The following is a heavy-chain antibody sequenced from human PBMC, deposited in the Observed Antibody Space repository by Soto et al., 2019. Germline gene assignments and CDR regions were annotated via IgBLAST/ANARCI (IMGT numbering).Heavy chain of an antibody. CDR3: ARERERYTTTVNVRWFDP. J-gene: IGHJ5*02. D-gene: IGHD4-17*01. CDR2: IYYSGST. Sequence: SETLSLTCTVSGGSISSGDYYWSWIRQPPGKGLEWIGYIYYSGSTYYNPSLKSRVTTSVDTSKNQFSLKLSSVTAADTAVYYCARERERYTTTVNVRWFDPWGQGTLVTVSS. CDR1: GGSISSGDYY. V-gene: IGHV4-30-4*01.